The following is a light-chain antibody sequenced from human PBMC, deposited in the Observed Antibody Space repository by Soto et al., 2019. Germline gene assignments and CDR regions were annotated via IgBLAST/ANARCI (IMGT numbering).Light chain of an antibody. Sequence: QSVLTQPASVSGSPGQSITISCTGTSSDIGDYNYVSWYQQHPGKAPKLMIFEVSNRPSGVSNRFSGSKSGNTASLTISGLQAEDEADYYCSSYTSSSTRVFGTGTKV. V-gene: IGLV2-14*01. CDR3: SSYTSSSTRV. CDR1: SSDIGDYNY. J-gene: IGLJ1*01. CDR2: EVS.